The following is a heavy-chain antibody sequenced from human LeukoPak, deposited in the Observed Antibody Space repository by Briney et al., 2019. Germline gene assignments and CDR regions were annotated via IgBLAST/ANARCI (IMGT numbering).Heavy chain of an antibody. J-gene: IGHJ5*02. CDR2: IYYSGST. CDR3: AGYPQWLIPS. V-gene: IGHV4-59*01. D-gene: IGHD6-19*01. Sequence: SETLSLTYTVSGGSISSYYWSWIRQPPGKGLEWIGYIYYSGSTNYNPSLKSRVTISVDTSKNQFSLKLSSVTAADTAVYYCAGYPQWLIPSWGQGTLVTVSS. CDR1: GGSISSYY.